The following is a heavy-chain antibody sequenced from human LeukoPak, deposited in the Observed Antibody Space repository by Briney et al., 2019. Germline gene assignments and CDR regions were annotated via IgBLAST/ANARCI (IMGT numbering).Heavy chain of an antibody. J-gene: IGHJ3*02. D-gene: IGHD2-15*01. CDR2: ISGSGSST. Sequence: PGGSLRLSCVASGFTFSRYGMSWVRQAPGKGLEWVSAISGSGSSTYYADSVKGRFTISRDNSKNTMYLQMNSPRAEDTAVYYCAKEWIVVVVALNDAFDIWGQGTMVTVSP. CDR1: GFTFSRYG. CDR3: AKEWIVVVVALNDAFDI. V-gene: IGHV3-23*01.